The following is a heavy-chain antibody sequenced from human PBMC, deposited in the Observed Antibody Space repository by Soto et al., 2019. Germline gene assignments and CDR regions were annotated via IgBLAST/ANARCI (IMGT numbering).Heavy chain of an antibody. CDR1: GFTFSDHY. Sequence: EVQLVESGGGLVQPGGSLRLSCAASGFTFSDHYMDWVRQAPGKGLEWVGRSRNKANSYTTEYAASVRGRFTISRDDSTMSLYLQMTSLKTEDTAVYYCARDLGSWGQGTLVTVSS. V-gene: IGHV3-72*01. J-gene: IGHJ5*01. CDR3: ARDLGS. CDR2: SRNKANSYTT.